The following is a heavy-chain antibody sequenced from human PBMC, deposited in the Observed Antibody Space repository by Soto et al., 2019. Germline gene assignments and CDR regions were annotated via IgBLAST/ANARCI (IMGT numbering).Heavy chain of an antibody. CDR3: VRLIGNSWLDF. V-gene: IGHV6-1*01. D-gene: IGHD1-26*01. Sequence: QTLSLTCAISVDSVSSSSVTWNWIRQSPSRGLEWLGRTYYRSKWYNDYAESVKSRITINPDTSKNQFSLHLNSVTPEDTAVYYCVRLIGNSWLDFWGQGALVTVSS. J-gene: IGHJ5*01. CDR1: VDSVSSSSVT. CDR2: TYYRSKWYN.